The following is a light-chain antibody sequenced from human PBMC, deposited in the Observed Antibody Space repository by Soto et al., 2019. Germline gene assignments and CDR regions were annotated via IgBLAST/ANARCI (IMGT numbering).Light chain of an antibody. J-gene: IGLJ1*01. Sequence: QSALTQPASVSGSPGQSITISCTGTSSDVGAYNSVCWYQHNPGKAPKLMIHDVSIRPSGASNRFSGSKSGNTASLTSSGLQAEDEADYYCSSYTTSSTLVFGTGTKLTVL. CDR3: SSYTTSSTLV. CDR1: SSDVGAYNS. V-gene: IGLV2-14*01. CDR2: DVS.